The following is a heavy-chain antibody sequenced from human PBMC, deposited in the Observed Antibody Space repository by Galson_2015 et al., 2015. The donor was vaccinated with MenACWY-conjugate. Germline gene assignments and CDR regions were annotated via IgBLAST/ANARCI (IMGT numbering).Heavy chain of an antibody. CDR1: GDSIRSYY. D-gene: IGHD3-10*01. CDR2: IYHSGST. V-gene: IGHV4-59*01. CDR3: ARERTLSGSFYGMDV. J-gene: IGHJ6*02. Sequence: SETLSLTCTVSGDSIRSYYWSWIRQPPGKGLEWIGYIYHSGSTNCNPSLKSRVTIAVDTSKNQFSLKLTSVTAADTAVYYCARERTLSGSFYGMDVWGRGTTVTVSS.